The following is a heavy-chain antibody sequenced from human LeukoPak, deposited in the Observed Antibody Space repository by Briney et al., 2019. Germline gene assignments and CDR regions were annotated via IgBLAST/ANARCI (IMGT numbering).Heavy chain of an antibody. V-gene: IGHV4-59*11. D-gene: IGHD4-23*01. J-gene: IGHJ5*02. CDR3: ARHRYDIGGKKGVNWFDL. CDR2: IYVSVTT. CDR1: CGSINNHH. Sequence: SETLSLTCSVSCGSINNHHWRWIRQPAGKGLEWLGIIYVSVTTNYHSPLKSLLTISVDTFKNQLSMNLQSVTAADKGMYYCARHRYDIGGKKGVNWFDLWGQGTLVTVSS.